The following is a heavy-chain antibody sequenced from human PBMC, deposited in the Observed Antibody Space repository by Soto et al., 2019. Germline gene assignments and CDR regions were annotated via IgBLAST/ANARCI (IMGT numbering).Heavy chain of an antibody. D-gene: IGHD3-22*01. CDR1: EFTFSDYA. CDR3: ARAHYHDSSGPNGHAFDI. Sequence: XGSLGLSCAASEFTFSDYAMHGVRQAPGKGLEWVAVISDDGDKVFYADSMKDRLTISRDNSKSTLFLQLTSLGPEDTALYYCARAHYHDSSGPNGHAFDIWGQGTLVTVS. J-gene: IGHJ3*02. CDR2: ISDDGDKV. V-gene: IGHV3-30-3*01.